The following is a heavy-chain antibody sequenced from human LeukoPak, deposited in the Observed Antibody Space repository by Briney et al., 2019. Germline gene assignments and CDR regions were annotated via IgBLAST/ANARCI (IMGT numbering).Heavy chain of an antibody. J-gene: IGHJ4*02. CDR2: IYYSGST. CDR1: GGSISSYY. CDR3: ARGGSYYGSGRFDY. Sequence: SETLSLTCTVSGGSISSYYWSWIRQPPGKGLEWIGYIYYSGSTNYNPSLKSRVTISVDTSKNQSSLKLSSVTAADTAVYYCARGGSYYGSGRFDYWGQGTLVTVSS. D-gene: IGHD1-26*01. V-gene: IGHV4-59*01.